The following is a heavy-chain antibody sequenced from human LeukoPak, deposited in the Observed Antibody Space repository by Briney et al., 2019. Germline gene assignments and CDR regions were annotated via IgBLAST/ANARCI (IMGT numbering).Heavy chain of an antibody. V-gene: IGHV4-59*01. J-gene: IGHJ4*02. Sequence: SETLSFTCTVSGGSISSYYWSWIRQPPGKGLEWIGYIYYSGSTNYNPSLKSRVTISVDTSKNQFSLKLSSVTAADTAVYYCARDVGVRYFDWFLLGYWGQGTLVTVSS. D-gene: IGHD3-9*01. CDR3: ARDVGVRYFDWFLLGY. CDR1: GGSISSYY. CDR2: IYYSGST.